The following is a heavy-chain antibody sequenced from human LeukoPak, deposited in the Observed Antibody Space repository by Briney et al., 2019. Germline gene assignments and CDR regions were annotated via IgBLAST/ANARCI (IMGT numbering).Heavy chain of an antibody. D-gene: IGHD3-9*01. J-gene: IGHJ3*02. CDR1: GGSISSSSYY. V-gene: IGHV4-39*01. Sequence: SETLSLTCTVSGGSISSSSYYWGWIRQPPGKGLEWIGSIYYSGGTYYNPSLKSRVTISVDTSKNQFSLKLSSVTAADTAVHYCARHLTPSMGYFDWLSGEGYAFDIWGQGTMVTVSS. CDR2: IYYSGGT. CDR3: ARHLTPSMGYFDWLSGEGYAFDI.